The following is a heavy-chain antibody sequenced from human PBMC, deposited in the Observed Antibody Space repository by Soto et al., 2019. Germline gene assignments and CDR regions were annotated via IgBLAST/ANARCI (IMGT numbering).Heavy chain of an antibody. CDR1: GGSFSGYY. CDR3: ARGEITMIAHTQYYFDY. D-gene: IGHD3-22*01. CDR2: INHSGST. Sequence: PSETLSLTCAVYGGSFSGYYWSWIRQPPGKGLEWIGEINHSGSTNYNPSLKSRVTISVDTSKNQFSLKLSSVTAADTAVYYCARGEITMIAHTQYYFDYWGQGTLVTVSS. J-gene: IGHJ4*02. V-gene: IGHV4-34*01.